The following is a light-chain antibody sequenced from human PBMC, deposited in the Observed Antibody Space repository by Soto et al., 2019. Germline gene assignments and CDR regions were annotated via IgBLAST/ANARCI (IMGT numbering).Light chain of an antibody. CDR3: QQFGSSLFT. Sequence: EIVLTQSPGTLSLSPGERATLSCRASQSVSSYLAWYQQKPGQAPRLLIYDASSRATGIPDRFSGSGSGTDFTLTISRLEPEDFAVYYCQQFGSSLFTFGPGTKVDIK. CDR1: QSVSSY. V-gene: IGKV3-20*01. J-gene: IGKJ3*01. CDR2: DAS.